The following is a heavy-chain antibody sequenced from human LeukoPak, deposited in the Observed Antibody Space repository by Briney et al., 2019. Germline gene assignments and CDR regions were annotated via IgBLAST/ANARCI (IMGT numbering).Heavy chain of an antibody. V-gene: IGHV1-2*02. Sequence: GGSVKFSCKASGYIFTGYGFTWVRQAPGQGLEWMGWINPNSGGTNYAQKFQGRVTMTRDTSISTAYMELSRLRSDDTAVYYYARILNRYSSGLDYWGQGTLVTVSS. CDR3: ARILNRYSSGLDY. CDR2: INPNSGGT. D-gene: IGHD6-19*01. J-gene: IGHJ4*02. CDR1: GYIFTGYG.